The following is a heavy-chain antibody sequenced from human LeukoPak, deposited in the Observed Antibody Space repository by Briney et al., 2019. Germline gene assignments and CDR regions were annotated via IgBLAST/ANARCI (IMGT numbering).Heavy chain of an antibody. Sequence: SETLSLTCTVSGGSISSGSYYWSWIRQPAGKGLEWIGRIYTSGSTNYNPSLKSRVTISVDTSKNQFSLNLSSVTAADTAVYYCARVVSSVAVDPWGQGTLVTVSS. V-gene: IGHV4-61*02. D-gene: IGHD2-15*01. CDR1: GGSISSGSYY. J-gene: IGHJ5*02. CDR3: ARVVSSVAVDP. CDR2: IYTSGST.